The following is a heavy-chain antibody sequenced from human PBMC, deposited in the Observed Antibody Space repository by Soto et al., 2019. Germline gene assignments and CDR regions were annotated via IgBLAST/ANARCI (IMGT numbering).Heavy chain of an antibody. J-gene: IGHJ6*02. D-gene: IGHD2-15*01. CDR1: GGSISSSSYY. Sequence: SETLSLTCTVSGGSISSSSYYWGWIRQPPGKGLEWIGSIYYSGSTYYNPSLKSRVTISVDTSKNQFSLKLSSVTAADTAVYYCARQACSGGSCYPKTIYYYYYGMDVWGQGTTVTVS. CDR2: IYYSGST. CDR3: ARQACSGGSCYPKTIYYYYYGMDV. V-gene: IGHV4-39*01.